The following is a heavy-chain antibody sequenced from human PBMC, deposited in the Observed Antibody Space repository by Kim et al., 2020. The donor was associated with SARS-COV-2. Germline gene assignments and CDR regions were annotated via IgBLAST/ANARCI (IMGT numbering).Heavy chain of an antibody. D-gene: IGHD6-13*01. CDR2: IYHSGST. V-gene: IGHV4-4*02. CDR3: ARDLGELVVPNYYYGMDV. CDR1: GGSISSSNW. J-gene: IGHJ6*02. Sequence: ETLSLTCAVSGGSISSSNWWSWVRQPPGKGLEWIGEIYHSGSTNYNPSLKSRVTISVDKSKNQFSLKLSSVTAADTAVYYCARDLGELVVPNYYYGMDVWGQGTTVTVSS.